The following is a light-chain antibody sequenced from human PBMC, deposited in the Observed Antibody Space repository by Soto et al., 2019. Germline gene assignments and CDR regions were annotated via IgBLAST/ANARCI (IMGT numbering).Light chain of an antibody. CDR3: HQRSNWPRT. CDR2: AAS. Sequence: EIVLTQSPATLSLFPGERATLYCRASQSVRTYLAWYQQKPGQAPRLLISAASNRATGIPARFSGSGSETDFTLTIDSLEAEDFGVHYCHQRSNWPRTFGAGTKVEIX. CDR1: QSVRTY. V-gene: IGKV3-11*01. J-gene: IGKJ4*01.